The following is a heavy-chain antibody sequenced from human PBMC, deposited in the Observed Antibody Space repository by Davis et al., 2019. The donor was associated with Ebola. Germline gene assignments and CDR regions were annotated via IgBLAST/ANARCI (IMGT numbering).Heavy chain of an antibody. Sequence: ASVKVSCKASGYTFTTYVINWVRQAPGQGLEWMGWINTNSGNPTYAQGLSGRFLFSLDTSVSTAYLEIDSLEPEDTAIYYCARGRYLAPVDSWGQGTLVTVSS. CDR2: INTNSGNP. D-gene: IGHD2-2*02. CDR1: GYTFTTYV. CDR3: ARGRYLAPVDS. V-gene: IGHV7-4-1*01. J-gene: IGHJ5*01.